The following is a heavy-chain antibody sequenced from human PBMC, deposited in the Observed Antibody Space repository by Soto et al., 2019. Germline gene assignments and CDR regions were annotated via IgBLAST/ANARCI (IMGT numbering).Heavy chain of an antibody. D-gene: IGHD3-10*01. V-gene: IGHV4-4*02. Sequence: SETLSLTCAVSGGSISSSNWWSWVRQPPRKGLEWIGEIYHSGSTNYNPSLKSRVTISVDKSKNQFSLKLSSVTAADTAVYYCARDHGGQSPHDAFDIWGQGTMVTVSS. J-gene: IGHJ3*02. CDR2: IYHSGST. CDR3: ARDHGGQSPHDAFDI. CDR1: GGSISSSNW.